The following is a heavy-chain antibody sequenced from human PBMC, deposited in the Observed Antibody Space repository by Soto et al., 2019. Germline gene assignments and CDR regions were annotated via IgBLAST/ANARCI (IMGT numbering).Heavy chain of an antibody. CDR2: ISGSGGST. Sequence: GGSLRLSCVASGFTFSDYAMAWVRQSPGKGLEWVSSISGSGGSTYYADSVKGRFTISRDNSKNTVFLQMNSLRAEDTAVYYCAKDHGMDVWGQGATVTVAS. V-gene: IGHV3-23*01. CDR3: AKDHGMDV. CDR1: GFTFSDYA. J-gene: IGHJ6*02.